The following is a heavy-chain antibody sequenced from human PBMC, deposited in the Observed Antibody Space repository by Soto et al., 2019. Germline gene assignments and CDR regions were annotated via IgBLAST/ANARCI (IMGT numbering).Heavy chain of an antibody. J-gene: IGHJ6*02. Sequence: ASVKVSCKVSGYTLTELSMHWVRQAPGKGLEWMGGFDPEDGETIYAQKFQGRVTMTEDTSTDTAYMELSSLRSEDTAVYYYATGGSGFFMFRGVIIPPRHQYSYYGMDVWGQGTTVTVSS. CDR1: GYTLTELS. CDR2: FDPEDGET. CDR3: ATGGSGFFMFRGVIIPPRHQYSYYGMDV. D-gene: IGHD3-10*01. V-gene: IGHV1-24*01.